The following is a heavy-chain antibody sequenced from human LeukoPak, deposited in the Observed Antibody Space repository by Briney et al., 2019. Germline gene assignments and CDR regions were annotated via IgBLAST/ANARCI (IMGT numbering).Heavy chain of an antibody. CDR3: ARDRGRYSSGYFDY. V-gene: IGHV3-53*01. CDR1: GFTVSSNY. D-gene: IGHD6-25*01. J-gene: IGHJ4*02. CDR2: IYSGGST. Sequence: GGSLRLSCAASGFTVSSNYMSWVRQAPGKGLEWVSVIYSGGSTYYADSVKGRFTISRDNSKNTLYLQMNSLRAEDTAVYYCARDRGRYSSGYFDYWGQGTLVTVSS.